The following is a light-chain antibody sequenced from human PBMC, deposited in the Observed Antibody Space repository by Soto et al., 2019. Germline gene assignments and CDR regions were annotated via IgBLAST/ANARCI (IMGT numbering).Light chain of an antibody. CDR1: QNIRNY. CDR3: QQGHSTPYT. CDR2: AAS. Sequence: DIQMTQSPSSLSASVGDRVTITCRASQNIRNYLNWYQQKPGDAPKLLIYAASTLQGAVPSRFSGSGSGTDFTRTIISLQPEDFSTYHCQQGHSTPYTFGQGTRLEI. V-gene: IGKV1-39*01. J-gene: IGKJ2*01.